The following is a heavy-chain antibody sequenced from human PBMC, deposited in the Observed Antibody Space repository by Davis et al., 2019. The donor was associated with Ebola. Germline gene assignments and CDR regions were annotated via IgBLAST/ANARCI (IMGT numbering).Heavy chain of an antibody. V-gene: IGHV1-46*01. CDR2: IDSSGGTT. D-gene: IGHD1-7*01. CDR1: LYTFIHHY. CDR3: ARGFYNWNFQDYFDY. Sequence: ASVPVSCMPSLYTFIHHYTHPLRHLSEQAPEAMGSIDSSGGTTIYAQRFQGKVTMTSDTSTSTVYVHLSSLRSEDTDVYYCARGFYNWNFQDYFDYWGQGTLVTVSS. J-gene: IGHJ4*02.